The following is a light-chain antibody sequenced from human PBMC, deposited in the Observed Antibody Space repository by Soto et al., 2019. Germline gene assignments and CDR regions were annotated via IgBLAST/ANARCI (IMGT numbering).Light chain of an antibody. CDR2: GAS. CDR3: QQYRSWPRT. V-gene: IGKV3-15*01. Sequence: DIALTQSPATLSVSPGERVTLSCRASQSVDINLAWYQQKPGQAPRLLIYGASTRATDMSGTFSGRGSGTEFTLTISNVRPEDVAVYYCQQYRSWPRTLGQGTKVDI. J-gene: IGKJ1*01. CDR1: QSVDIN.